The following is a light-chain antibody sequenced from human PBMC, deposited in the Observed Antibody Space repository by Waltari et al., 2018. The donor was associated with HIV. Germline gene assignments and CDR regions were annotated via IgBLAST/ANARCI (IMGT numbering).Light chain of an antibody. CDR3: QQSYGTPLT. V-gene: IGKV1-39*01. CDR1: QSISPY. Sequence: DIQMTQSPSSLSASVGARVTITCRASQSISPYGNWYQQTPGSAPKCLTRAASSLQSGVPLRFSGSGSETDFSLTISSLQSEDFATYYCQQSYGTPLTFGGGTRVEI. CDR2: AAS. J-gene: IGKJ4*01.